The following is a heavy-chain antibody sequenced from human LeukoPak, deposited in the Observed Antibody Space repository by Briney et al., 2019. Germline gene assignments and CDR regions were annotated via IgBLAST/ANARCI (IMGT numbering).Heavy chain of an antibody. CDR2: ISWNSGSI. J-gene: IGHJ4*02. CDR1: GFTFDDYA. CDR3: AKGTTVTTLSLIDY. D-gene: IGHD4-11*01. V-gene: IGHV3-9*03. Sequence: PGGSLRLSCAASGFTFDDYAMHWVRQAPGKGLEWVSGISWNSGSIGYADSVKGRFTISRDNAKNSLYLQMNSLRAEDMALYYCAKGTTVTTLSLIDYWGQGTLVTVSS.